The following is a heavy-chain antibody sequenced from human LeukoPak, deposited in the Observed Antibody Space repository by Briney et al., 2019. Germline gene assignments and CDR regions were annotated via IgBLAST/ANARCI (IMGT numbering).Heavy chain of an antibody. V-gene: IGHV4-34*01. CDR3: ARGGGSSLISFDY. J-gene: IGHJ4*02. D-gene: IGHD1-26*01. CDR1: GGSFSGYY. Sequence: PSETLSLTCAVYGGSFSGYYWSWIRQPPGKGLQWIGEINHSGSTNYNPSLKSRVTISVDTSKNQFSLKLSSVTAADTAVYYCARGGGSSLISFDYWGQGTLVTVSS. CDR2: INHSGST.